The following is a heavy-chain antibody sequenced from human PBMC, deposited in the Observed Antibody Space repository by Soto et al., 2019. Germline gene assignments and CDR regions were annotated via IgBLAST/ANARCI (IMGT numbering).Heavy chain of an antibody. CDR2: IYYSGST. V-gene: IGHV4-61*08. CDR1: GGSVSSGDYF. CDR3: ARSPNYYYYGFDV. J-gene: IGHJ6*02. D-gene: IGHD3-10*01. Sequence: SETLCLTCTASGGSVSSGDYFWSWLRQSPGKRLEWIAYIYYSGSTNYNPSLKSRATISVDTSKSQVSLTLTSMTAADAALYYCARSPNYYYYGFDVWGQGTAVTVSS.